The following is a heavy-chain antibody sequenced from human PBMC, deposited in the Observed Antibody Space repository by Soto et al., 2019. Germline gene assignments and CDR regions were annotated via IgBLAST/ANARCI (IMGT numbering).Heavy chain of an antibody. CDR1: GGSISSYY. CDR3: ARAGSYGSGSYYKYYYYYYGMDV. CDR2: IYYSGST. D-gene: IGHD3-10*01. V-gene: IGHV4-59*01. J-gene: IGHJ6*02. Sequence: WETLSLTCTVSGGSISSYYWSWIRQPPGKGLEWIGYIYYSGSTNYNPSLKSRVTISVDTSKNQFSLKLSSVTAADTAVYYCARAGSYGSGSYYKYYYYYYGMDVWGQGTMLTVSS.